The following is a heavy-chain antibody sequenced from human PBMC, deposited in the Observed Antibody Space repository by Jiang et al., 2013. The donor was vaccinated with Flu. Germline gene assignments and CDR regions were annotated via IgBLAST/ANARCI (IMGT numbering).Heavy chain of an antibody. V-gene: IGHV4-38-2*02. Sequence: PGLVKPSETLSLACDVSGHSLNSDYYWGWIRQPPGKGLEWIGSVYYAGATYYNPSLKSRLTISVDTSKNQFSLKVTSVTAADTAVYYCARDSNTTPAGFWGQGTLVTVSS. D-gene: IGHD1-1*01. CDR2: VYYAGAT. CDR3: ARDSNTTPAGF. CDR1: GHSLNSDYY. J-gene: IGHJ4*02.